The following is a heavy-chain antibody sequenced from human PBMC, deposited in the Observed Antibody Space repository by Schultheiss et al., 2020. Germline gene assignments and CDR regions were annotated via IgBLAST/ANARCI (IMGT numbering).Heavy chain of an antibody. Sequence: SETLSLTCTVSGGSISSYYWSWIRQPPGKGLEWIGYIYYSGSTNYNPSLKSRVTISVDTSKNQFSLKLSSVTAADTAVYYCARDPRITIFGVVTGYGMDVWGKGTTVTVSS. CDR3: ARDPRITIFGVVTGYGMDV. J-gene: IGHJ6*04. CDR2: IYYSGST. V-gene: IGHV4-59*01. CDR1: GGSISSYY. D-gene: IGHD3-3*01.